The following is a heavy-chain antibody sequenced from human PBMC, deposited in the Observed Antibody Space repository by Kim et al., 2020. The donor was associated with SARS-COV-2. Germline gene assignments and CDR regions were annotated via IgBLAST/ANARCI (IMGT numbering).Heavy chain of an antibody. CDR3: ARGYGSGSPGLIGY. D-gene: IGHD3-10*01. J-gene: IGHJ4*02. V-gene: IGHV4-39*07. Sequence: TPSHKSRVTRSVDTSKNQFSLKLSSVTAADTAVYYCARGYGSGSPGLIGYWGQGTLVTVSS.